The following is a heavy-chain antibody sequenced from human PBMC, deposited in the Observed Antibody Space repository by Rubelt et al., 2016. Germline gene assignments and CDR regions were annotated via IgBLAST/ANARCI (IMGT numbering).Heavy chain of an antibody. V-gene: IGHV1-18*01. D-gene: IGHD2-2*02. J-gene: IGHJ4*02. CDR2: ISAHNGNK. Sequence: QVQLVQSGAEVKKPGTSVKVSCKASGYTFTSYGISWVRQAPGQGLEWRGWISAHNGNKNYAQKLQGNVNMTTDTATGPAYRGLGSLRSDDTAVYCCARDQIPPGLFDYWGQGTLVTVSS. CDR3: ARDQIPPGLFDY. CDR1: GYTFTSYG.